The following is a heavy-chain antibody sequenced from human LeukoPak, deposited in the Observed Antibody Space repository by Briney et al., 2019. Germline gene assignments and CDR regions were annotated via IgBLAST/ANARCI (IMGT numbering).Heavy chain of an antibody. V-gene: IGHV4-38-2*02. J-gene: IGHJ5*02. D-gene: IGHD4-11*01. CDR2: VYHSGST. CDR1: GYSFSSVYY. Sequence: SETLSLTCTVSGYSFSSVYYWGWLRQPPGKLLEWIGSVYHSGSTYYKPSLKSRVTISVDTSKNQFSLNLSSVTAADTAVYYCARGTTGYNWFDPWGQGTLVTVSS. CDR3: ARGTTGYNWFDP.